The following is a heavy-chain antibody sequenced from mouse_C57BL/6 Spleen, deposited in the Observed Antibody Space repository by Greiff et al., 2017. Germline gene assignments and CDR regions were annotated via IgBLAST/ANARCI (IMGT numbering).Heavy chain of an antibody. J-gene: IGHJ2*01. V-gene: IGHV1-15*01. CDR3: TRGGWGNPFDY. CDR2: IDPETGGT. Sequence: VKLQQSGAELVRPGASVTLSCKASGYTFTDYEMHWVKQTPVHGLEWIGAIDPETGGTAYNQKFKGKAILTADKSSSTAYMELRSLTSEDSAVYYCTRGGWGNPFDYWGQGTTLTVSS. D-gene: IGHD2-1*01. CDR1: GYTFTDYE.